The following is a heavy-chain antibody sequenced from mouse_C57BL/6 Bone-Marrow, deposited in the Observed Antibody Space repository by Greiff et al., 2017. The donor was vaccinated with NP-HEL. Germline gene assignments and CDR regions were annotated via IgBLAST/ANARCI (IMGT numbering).Heavy chain of an antibody. CDR1: GFTFSSYA. Sequence: EVQVVESGGGLVKPGGSLKLSCAASGFTFSSYAMSWVRQTPEKRLEWVATISDGGSYTYYPDNVKGRFTISRDNAKNNLYLQMSHLKSEDTAMYYCARERGYDYGYYAMDYWGQGTSVTVSS. J-gene: IGHJ4*01. V-gene: IGHV5-4*01. CDR3: ARERGYDYGYYAMDY. CDR2: ISDGGSYT. D-gene: IGHD2-4*01.